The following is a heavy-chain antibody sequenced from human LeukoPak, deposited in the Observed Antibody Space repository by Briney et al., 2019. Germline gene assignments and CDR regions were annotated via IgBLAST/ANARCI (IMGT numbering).Heavy chain of an antibody. Sequence: SETLSLICTVSSGSISSYYWSWIRQPPGKGLEWIGYIYYSGSTNYTPSLKNRVTILVDTSKNQFSLRLSSVTAADTAVYCCAKALPPSSWFDPWGQGTLVTVSS. CDR3: AKALPPSSWFDP. CDR2: IYYSGST. D-gene: IGHD2-21*01. J-gene: IGHJ5*02. CDR1: SGSISSYY. V-gene: IGHV4-59*01.